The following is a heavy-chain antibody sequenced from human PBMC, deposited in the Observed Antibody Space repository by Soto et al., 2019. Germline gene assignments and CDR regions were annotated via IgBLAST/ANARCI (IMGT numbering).Heavy chain of an antibody. Sequence: QVQLVESGGGVVQPGRSLRLSCAASGFTFSSYGMHWVRQAPGTGLEWVAVIWYDGSNKYYADSVKGRFTISRDNSKNTLYLQMNSLRAEDTAVYYCARDREIAAAGTGCWFDPWGQGTLVTVSS. CDR1: GFTFSSYG. V-gene: IGHV3-33*01. CDR3: ARDREIAAAGTGCWFDP. D-gene: IGHD6-13*01. CDR2: IWYDGSNK. J-gene: IGHJ5*02.